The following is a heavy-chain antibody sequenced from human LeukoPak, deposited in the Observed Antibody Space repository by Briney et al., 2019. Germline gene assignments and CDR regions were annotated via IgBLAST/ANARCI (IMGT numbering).Heavy chain of an antibody. Sequence: GGSLRLSCAASGFTFSNYWMSWVRQAPGKGLEWVANIKQDGSEKYYVDSVKGRFTISKDNAKNSLYLQMNSLRAEDTAVYYCARDHGRYCSGGSCYFGGFFEYWGQGTLGTVSS. V-gene: IGHV3-7*03. D-gene: IGHD2-15*01. CDR2: IKQDGSEK. J-gene: IGHJ4*02. CDR1: GFTFSNYW. CDR3: ARDHGRYCSGGSCYFGGFFEY.